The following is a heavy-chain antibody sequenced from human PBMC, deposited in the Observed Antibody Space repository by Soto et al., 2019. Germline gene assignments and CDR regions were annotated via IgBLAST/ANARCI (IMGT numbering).Heavy chain of an antibody. V-gene: IGHV3-23*01. CDR3: AKDLLRYYDILTGYYRGSGFDY. CDR2: ISGSGGST. Sequence: GGSLRLSCAASGLTFSSYAMSWVRQATGKGLEWVSAISGSGGSTYYADSVKGRFTISRDNSKNTLYLQMNSLRAEDTAVYYCAKDLLRYYDILTGYYRGSGFDYWGQGTLVTVSS. CDR1: GLTFSSYA. D-gene: IGHD3-9*01. J-gene: IGHJ4*02.